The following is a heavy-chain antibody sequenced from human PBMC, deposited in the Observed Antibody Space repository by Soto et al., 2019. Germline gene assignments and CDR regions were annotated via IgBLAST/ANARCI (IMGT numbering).Heavy chain of an antibody. D-gene: IGHD2-21*01. J-gene: IGHJ4*02. V-gene: IGHV4-59*08. Sequence: SETLSLTCTVSCASISSYYWNWIRQPPGKGLEWIGYVYFTGSTNYNPSLKSRVTISVDTSKKQFSLKLISVTAADTAVYYCARGSTDYSDYFDFRGQGTLVTVSS. CDR2: VYFTGST. CDR3: ARGSTDYSDYFDF. CDR1: CASISSYY.